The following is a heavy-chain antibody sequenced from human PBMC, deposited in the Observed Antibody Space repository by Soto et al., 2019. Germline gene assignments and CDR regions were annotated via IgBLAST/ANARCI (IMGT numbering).Heavy chain of an antibody. CDR1: GYTFTSYG. D-gene: IGHD2-15*01. V-gene: IGHV1-18*01. CDR3: ARDYCSGGSCYGDFDY. CDR2: ISAYNGNT. Sequence: ASVKVSFKASGYTFTSYGISWVRQAPGQGLEWMGWISAYNGNTNYAQKLQGRVTMTTDTSTSTAYMELRSLRSDDTAVYYCARDYCSGGSCYGDFDYWGQGTLVTVSS. J-gene: IGHJ4*02.